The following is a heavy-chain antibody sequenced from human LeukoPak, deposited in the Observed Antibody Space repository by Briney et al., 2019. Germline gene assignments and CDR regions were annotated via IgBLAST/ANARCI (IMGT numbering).Heavy chain of an antibody. CDR3: ARGAAIFGVVMPYYYYYYMDV. Sequence: SETLSLTCAVYGGSFSGYYWSWIRQPPGKGLEWIGEINHSGSTNYNPSPKSRVTISVDTSKNQFSLKLSSVTAADTAVYYCARGAAIFGVVMPYYYYYYMDVWGKGTTVTVSS. V-gene: IGHV4-34*01. CDR2: INHSGST. CDR1: GGSFSGYY. J-gene: IGHJ6*03. D-gene: IGHD3-3*01.